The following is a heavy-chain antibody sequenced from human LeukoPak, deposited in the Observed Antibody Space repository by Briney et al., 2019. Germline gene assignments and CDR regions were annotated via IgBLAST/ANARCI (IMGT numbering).Heavy chain of an antibody. CDR2: ISYDGSNK. CDR3: ARDYCSGGSCIYYYYGMDV. D-gene: IGHD2-15*01. J-gene: IGHJ6*02. V-gene: IGHV3-30-3*01. CDR1: GFTFSSYA. Sequence: GGSLRLSCAASGFTFSSYAMHWVRQAPGQALEWVAVISYDGSNKYYADSVKGRCTISRDNSKNTLYLQMNSLRAEDTAVYYCARDYCSGGSCIYYYYGMDVWGQGTTVTVSS.